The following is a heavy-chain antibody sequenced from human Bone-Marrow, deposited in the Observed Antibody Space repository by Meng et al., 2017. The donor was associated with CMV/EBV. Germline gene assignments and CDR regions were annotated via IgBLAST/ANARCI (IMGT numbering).Heavy chain of an antibody. Sequence: GSLRLSCTVSGGSISSYYWSWIRQPPGKGLEWIGYISYSGSTNYNPSLKSRVTISVDTSKNQFSLKLSSVTAADTAVYYCARGSSGWDYYYYYVMDVWGQGTTVTVSS. D-gene: IGHD6-19*01. V-gene: IGHV4-59*01. CDR1: GGSISSYY. J-gene: IGHJ6*02. CDR3: ARGSSGWDYYYYYVMDV. CDR2: ISYSGST.